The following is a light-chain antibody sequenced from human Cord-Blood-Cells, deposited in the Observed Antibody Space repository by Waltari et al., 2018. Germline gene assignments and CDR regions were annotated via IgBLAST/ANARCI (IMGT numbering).Light chain of an antibody. J-gene: IGKJ1*01. CDR3: QQYNNWPRWT. V-gene: IGKV3-15*01. CDR1: QSVSSN. Sequence: EIVMTQSPATLSVSPGERATLSCRASQSVSSNLAWYQQKPGQAPRLLIYGASTRATGIPARFSGSGSGTEFSLTISSRLSEDFAVYYCQQYNNWPRWTFGQGTKVEIK. CDR2: GAS.